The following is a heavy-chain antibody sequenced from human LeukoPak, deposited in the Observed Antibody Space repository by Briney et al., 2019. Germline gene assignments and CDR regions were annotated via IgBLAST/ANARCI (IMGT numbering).Heavy chain of an antibody. J-gene: IGHJ4*02. Sequence: GGSLRLSCAASRFTFSTYWMHWVRQAPGKGLVWVSRINSDGSSTGYADSVKGRFTISRDNSKNTLYLQMNSLRAEDTAVYYCAKDLAWELLGFDYWGQGTLVTVSS. CDR1: RFTFSTYW. V-gene: IGHV3-74*01. D-gene: IGHD1-26*01. CDR2: INSDGSST. CDR3: AKDLAWELLGFDY.